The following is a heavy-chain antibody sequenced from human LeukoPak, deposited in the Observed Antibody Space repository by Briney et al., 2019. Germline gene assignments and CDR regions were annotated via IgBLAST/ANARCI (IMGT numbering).Heavy chain of an antibody. V-gene: IGHV3-7*01. D-gene: IGHD6-13*01. CDR3: GRVIAGAIDY. CDR1: GFTFGGYT. Sequence: PGGSLRLSCAASGFTFGGYTMTWVRQAPGKGLEWVANINFDGSNRSYVGFVKGRFTISRDNAYNSLYLQMNSLRAEYSAVYYCGRVIAGAIDYWGQGTLVTVSS. CDR2: INFDGSNR. J-gene: IGHJ4*02.